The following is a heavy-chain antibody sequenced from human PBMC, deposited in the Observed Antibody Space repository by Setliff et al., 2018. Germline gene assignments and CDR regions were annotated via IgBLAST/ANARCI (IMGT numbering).Heavy chain of an antibody. CDR2: ISYDGSNQ. D-gene: IGHD6-13*01. Sequence: PGGSLRLSCAASGFTFGSHAMHWVRQAPGKGLEWVAVISYDGSNQYYADSVRGRFTISRDISKNTLYVQMNSLRPEDTAVYYCARSRYTSRWYEMSAMDVWGKGTTVTVSS. J-gene: IGHJ6*03. CDR3: ARSRYTSRWYEMSAMDV. V-gene: IGHV3-30*01. CDR1: GFTFGSHA.